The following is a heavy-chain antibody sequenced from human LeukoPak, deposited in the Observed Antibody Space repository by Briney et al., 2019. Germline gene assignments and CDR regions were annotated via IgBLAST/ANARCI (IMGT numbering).Heavy chain of an antibody. CDR3: ALSIAVAGTVTYFDF. CDR1: GYRFTNYW. V-gene: IGHV5-51*01. Sequence: GESLKISCQGSGYRFTNYWIGWVRQMPGKGLEWVGVVYPGDSQTIYSPSFQGQVTISADKSISTVYLQWTSLKASDTAMYYCALSIAVAGTVTYFDFWGQGILVTVSS. CDR2: VYPGDSQT. D-gene: IGHD6-19*01. J-gene: IGHJ4*02.